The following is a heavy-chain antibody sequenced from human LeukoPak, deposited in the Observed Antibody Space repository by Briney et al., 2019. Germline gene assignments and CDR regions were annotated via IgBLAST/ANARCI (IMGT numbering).Heavy chain of an antibody. CDR2: IKRDGDEK. Sequence: GGSLRLSCAASGFTFSAHWMGWVRLTPGKGREWVANIKRDGDEKYSVDSVKGRFTIFRDNAKHSVYLQMNSVKAEDTAVYYCARIIHVDYTPLYYFDLWGQGTLVTVSS. V-gene: IGHV3-7*01. CDR3: ARIIHVDYTPLYYFDL. CDR1: GFTFSAHW. J-gene: IGHJ4*02. D-gene: IGHD3-16*01.